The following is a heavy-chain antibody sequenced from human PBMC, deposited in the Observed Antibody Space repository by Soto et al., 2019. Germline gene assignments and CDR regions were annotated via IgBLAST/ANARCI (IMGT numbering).Heavy chain of an antibody. Sequence: ASVKVSCKASGYTFTGYYMHWVRQAPGQGLERMGWINPNSGGTNYAQKFQGWVTMTRDTSISTAYMELSRLRSDDTAVYYCARDQCPYGSGTYYGMDVWGQGTTVTVSS. V-gene: IGHV1-2*04. CDR1: GYTFTGYY. J-gene: IGHJ6*02. CDR2: INPNSGGT. D-gene: IGHD3-10*01. CDR3: ARDQCPYGSGTYYGMDV.